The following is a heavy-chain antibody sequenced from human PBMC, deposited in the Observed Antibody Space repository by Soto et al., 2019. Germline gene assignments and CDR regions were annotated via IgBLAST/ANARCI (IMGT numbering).Heavy chain of an antibody. CDR2: ISGTGGIT. Sequence: GGSLRLSCAASGFTFSNYAMSWVRQAPGKGLEWVSEISGTGGITYYADSVKGRFTISRDNSKNTLYLQMSSLRAEDTAMYYCVKDQDWNYASNDAFDIWGQGTMVTVS. J-gene: IGHJ3*02. CDR3: VKDQDWNYASNDAFDI. V-gene: IGHV3-23*01. CDR1: GFTFSNYA. D-gene: IGHD1-7*01.